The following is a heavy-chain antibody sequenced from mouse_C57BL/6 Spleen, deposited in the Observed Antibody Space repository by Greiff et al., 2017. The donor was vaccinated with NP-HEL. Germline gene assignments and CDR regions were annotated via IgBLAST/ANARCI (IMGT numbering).Heavy chain of an antibody. J-gene: IGHJ3*01. V-gene: IGHV5-6*02. CDR1: GFTFSSYG. Sequence: DVKLVESGGDLVKPGGSLKLSCAASGFTFSSYGMSWVRQTPDKRLEWVATISSGGSYTYYPDSVKGRFTISRDNAKNTLYLQMSSLKSEDTAMYYCARHEWTAQGEAWFAYWGQGTLVTVSA. CDR3: ARHEWTAQGEAWFAY. CDR2: ISSGGSYT. D-gene: IGHD3-2*02.